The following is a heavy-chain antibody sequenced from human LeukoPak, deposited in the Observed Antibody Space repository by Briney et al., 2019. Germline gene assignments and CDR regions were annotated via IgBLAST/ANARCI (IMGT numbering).Heavy chain of an antibody. CDR3: ARGDIPDY. D-gene: IGHD2-15*01. V-gene: IGHV4-59*01. Sequence: SETLSLTCTVSGGSISNYYWSWIRQPPGKGLEWIGYIYSSGSTNYNPSLKSRVTISVDTSKNQFSLKLSSVTAADTAVYYCARGDIPDYWGQGTLVTVSS. CDR2: IYSSGST. CDR1: GGSISNYY. J-gene: IGHJ4*02.